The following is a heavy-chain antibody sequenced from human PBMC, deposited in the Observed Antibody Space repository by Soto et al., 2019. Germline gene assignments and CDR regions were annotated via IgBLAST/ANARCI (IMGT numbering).Heavy chain of an antibody. D-gene: IGHD1-7*01. J-gene: IGHJ4*02. CDR1: GFTFSDYY. CDR3: ARGGVRGTTSRGQVYN. CDR2: ISSSSDYT. Sequence: QVQVVESGGGLVKPGGSLRLSCAASGFTFSDYYMNWIRQAPGKGLEWVSYISSSSDYTKYADSVKGRFTISRDNAKSSQYLQMNSLRAEDTAVYYCARGGVRGTTSRGQVYNWGQGTLVTVSS. V-gene: IGHV3-11*06.